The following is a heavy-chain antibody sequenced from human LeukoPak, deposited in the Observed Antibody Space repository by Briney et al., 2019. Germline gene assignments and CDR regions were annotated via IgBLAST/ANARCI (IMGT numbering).Heavy chain of an antibody. CDR3: AHFKGGSFDF. CDR2: IYYSGNT. D-gene: IGHD1-26*01. CDR1: GGSISSSNYY. Sequence: SETLSLTCTVSGGSISSSNYYRGWIRQPPGKGLEWIGSIYYSGNTYYNPSLKSRVTISVDTSKNQFSLKLTPVTAADTAVYYCAHFKGGSFDFWGQGTMVTVSS. V-gene: IGHV4-39*01. J-gene: IGHJ3*01.